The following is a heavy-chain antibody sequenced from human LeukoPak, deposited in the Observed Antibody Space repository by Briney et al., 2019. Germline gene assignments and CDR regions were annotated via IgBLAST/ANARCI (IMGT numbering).Heavy chain of an antibody. V-gene: IGHV4-34*01. CDR1: GGSFSGYY. Sequence: SETLSLTCAVYGGSFSGYYWSWIRHPPGKGLEWIGEINHSGSTNYNPSLKSRVTISVDTSKNQFSLKLSSVTAADTAVYYCARGRRYYYYHMDVWGKGTTVTVSS. CDR3: ARGRRYYYYHMDV. CDR2: INHSGST. J-gene: IGHJ6*03.